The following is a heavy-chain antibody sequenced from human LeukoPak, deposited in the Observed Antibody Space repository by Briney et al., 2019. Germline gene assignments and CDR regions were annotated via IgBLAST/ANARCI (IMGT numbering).Heavy chain of an antibody. V-gene: IGHV4-39*01. CDR1: GFTFSSHG. J-gene: IGHJ4*02. CDR2: IYYTGST. Sequence: PGGTLRLSCAASGFTFSSHGMSWVRQPPGKGLEWIGSIYYTGSTYYNPSLKSRVTISVDTSKNQFSLKLSSVTAADTAMYYCARTYYYDSSGYSLFDYWGQGTLVTVSS. CDR3: ARTYYYDSSGYSLFDY. D-gene: IGHD3-22*01.